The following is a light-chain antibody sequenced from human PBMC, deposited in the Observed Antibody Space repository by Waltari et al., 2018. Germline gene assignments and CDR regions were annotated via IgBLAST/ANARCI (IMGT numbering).Light chain of an antibody. Sequence: DIQMTQSPSSLFASVGDRVTITCRASQSINTYLNWYQQKPGKVPNLLIYAASSLQTGGPSRFSGSGSGTDFTLTNSSLQPEDFATYYWQQSYSTPYTFGQGTKLEIK. V-gene: IGKV1-39*01. J-gene: IGKJ2*01. CDR2: AAS. CDR1: QSINTY. CDR3: QQSYSTPYT.